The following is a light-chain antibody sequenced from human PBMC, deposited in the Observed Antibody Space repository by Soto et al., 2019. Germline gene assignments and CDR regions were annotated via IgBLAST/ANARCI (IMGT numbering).Light chain of an antibody. CDR3: LQDHDDSWT. V-gene: IGKV3-15*01. Sequence: EIVLTQSPATLSVSPVDRATLSCMASQSVRSNLAWYQQKPGQAPRLLIYGASTRATGIPARFSGSGSGTEFTLTVSSLQPEDFATYYCLQDHDDSWTFGQGTKVDIK. CDR1: QSVRSN. CDR2: GAS. J-gene: IGKJ1*01.